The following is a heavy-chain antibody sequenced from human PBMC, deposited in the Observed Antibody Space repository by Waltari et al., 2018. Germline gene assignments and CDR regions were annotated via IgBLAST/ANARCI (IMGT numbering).Heavy chain of an antibody. J-gene: IGHJ6*02. CDR2: IYSGGGST. D-gene: IGHD3-10*01. CDR3: ARGRDGVVRYGMDV. V-gene: IGHV3-53*01. CDR1: GFTVSSNY. Sequence: EVQLVESGGGLIQPGGSLRLSCAASGFTVSSNYMSWVRQAPGKGLEWVSVIYSGGGSTNYADSVKGRFTISRDNSKNTLYLQMNSLRAKDTAVYYCARGRDGVVRYGMDVWGQGTTVTVSS.